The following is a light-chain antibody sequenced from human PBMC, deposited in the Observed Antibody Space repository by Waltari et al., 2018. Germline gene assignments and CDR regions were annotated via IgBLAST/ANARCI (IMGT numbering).Light chain of an antibody. V-gene: IGLV3-25*03. Sequence: SYELSQPPSVSVSPGQTARITCSGDALPKQYAFWYQQRPGQAPVLLIYKDIERTSGTPESFSGSSSGTSVTLTISGVQAEDEADYYCQSADSSASYKVFGGGTKLTVL. J-gene: IGLJ2*01. CDR1: ALPKQY. CDR3: QSADSSASYKV. CDR2: KDI.